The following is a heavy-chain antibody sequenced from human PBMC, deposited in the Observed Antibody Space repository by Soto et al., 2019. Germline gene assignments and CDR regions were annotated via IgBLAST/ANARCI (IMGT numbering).Heavy chain of an antibody. CDR2: ITNTGGDS. CDR3: ARASGESYPGSRVFDS. V-gene: IGHV3-23*01. CDR1: GFTFSNNA. Sequence: GGSLRLSCAASGFTFSNNAMTWVRQSPGKGLEWVSVITNTGGDSLYADSVKGRFTISRDNFKNTLYLQMNSLRAEDTAIYYCARASGESYPGSRVFDSWGQGTRVTVSS. J-gene: IGHJ4*02. D-gene: IGHD3-10*01.